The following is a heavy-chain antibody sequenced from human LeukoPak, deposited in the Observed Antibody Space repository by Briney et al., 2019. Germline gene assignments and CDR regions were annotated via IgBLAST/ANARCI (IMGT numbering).Heavy chain of an antibody. D-gene: IGHD2-2*01. CDR1: GFRFDDYG. V-gene: IGHV3-20*04. CDR3: GRVYCSTTSCYDYYDYYMDV. Sequence: GGSLRLSCAASGFRFDDYGMSWVRHVPGKGLEWVSGTNWDGASTVYADSVKGRFTISRDNVKNFVYLQMNSLRVEDTALYFCGRVYCSTTSCYDYYDYYMDVWGKGTTVTVSS. CDR2: TNWDGAST. J-gene: IGHJ6*03.